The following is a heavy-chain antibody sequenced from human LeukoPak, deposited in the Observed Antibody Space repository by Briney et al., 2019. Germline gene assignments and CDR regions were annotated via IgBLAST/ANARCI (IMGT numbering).Heavy chain of an antibody. J-gene: IGHJ4*01. Sequence: GRSLRLSCAASGFTFRNYGMHWVRQAPGKGLEWVAVISFDVGTKHYADSVKGRFTLSRDNSENTLYLQMDSLRAEDTAVYYCAKGIYSSGWSYFDYWGHGTLVTVSS. V-gene: IGHV3-30*18. CDR2: ISFDVGTK. D-gene: IGHD6-19*01. CDR3: AKGIYSSGWSYFDY. CDR1: GFTFRNYG.